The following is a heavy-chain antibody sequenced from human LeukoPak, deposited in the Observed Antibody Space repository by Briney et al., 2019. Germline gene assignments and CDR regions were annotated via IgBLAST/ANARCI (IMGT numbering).Heavy chain of an antibody. CDR1: GYTFTSYD. J-gene: IGHJ5*02. CDR2: MNPNSGNT. V-gene: IGHV1-8*01. Sequence: ASVKVSCKASGYTFTSYDINWVRQATGQGLEWMGWMNPNSGNTGYAQKFQGRVTVTRNTSISTAYMELSSLRSEDTAVYYCARGLIAVAGTFVWFDPWGQGTLVTVSS. CDR3: ARGLIAVAGTFVWFDP. D-gene: IGHD6-19*01.